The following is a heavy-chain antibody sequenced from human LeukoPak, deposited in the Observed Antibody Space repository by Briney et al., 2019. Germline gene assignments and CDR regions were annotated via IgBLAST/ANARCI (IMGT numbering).Heavy chain of an antibody. D-gene: IGHD2-2*01. CDR2: IKQDGSEK. Sequence: GGSLRLSCAASGFTFSSYWMSWVRQAPGKGLEWVANIKQDGSEKYYVDSVKGRFTISRDNAKNSLYLQMNSLRAEDTAVYYCARSPFITCCSSTSCYGAYYYYYGMDVWGKGTTVTVSS. J-gene: IGHJ6*04. CDR3: ARSPFITCCSSTSCYGAYYYYYGMDV. CDR1: GFTFSSYW. V-gene: IGHV3-7*03.